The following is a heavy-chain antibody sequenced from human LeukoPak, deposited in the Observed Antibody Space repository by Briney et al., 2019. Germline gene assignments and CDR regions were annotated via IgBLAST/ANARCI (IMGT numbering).Heavy chain of an antibody. CDR1: GFTFDDYG. J-gene: IGHJ4*02. V-gene: IGHV3-74*01. CDR2: VNSDGSST. CDR3: AREGSSWY. D-gene: IGHD6-13*01. Sequence: PGGSLRLSCAASGFTFDDYGMSWVRQAPGRGLVWVSRVNSDGSSTSYADSVKGRFTISRDNAKNTLYLQMNSLRAEDTAVYYCAREGSSWYWGQGTLVTVSS.